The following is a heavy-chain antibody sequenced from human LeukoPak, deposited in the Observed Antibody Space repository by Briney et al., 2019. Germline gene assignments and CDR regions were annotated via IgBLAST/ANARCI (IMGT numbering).Heavy chain of an antibody. V-gene: IGHV1-69*05. CDR1: GGTFSSYA. D-gene: IGHD5-12*01. J-gene: IGHJ4*02. CDR2: IIPIFGTA. Sequence: GASVKVSCKASGGTFSSYAISWVRQAPGQGLEWMGGIIPIFGTANYAQKFQGRVTITTDESTSTAYMELSSLRSEDTAVYYCARFRPSGYFGYFDYWGQGTLVTVSS. CDR3: ARFRPSGYFGYFDY.